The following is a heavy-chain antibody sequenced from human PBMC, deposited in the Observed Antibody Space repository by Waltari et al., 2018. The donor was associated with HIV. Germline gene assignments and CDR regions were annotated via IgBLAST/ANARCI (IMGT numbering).Heavy chain of an antibody. CDR1: GGSIGDSSSY. D-gene: IGHD7-27*01. CDR3: ARPPQTGDLGDY. CDR2: FFYGGISSYGWRA. Sequence: QLQLHESGPGVVKPSETLSLTCTVSGGSIGDSSSYWAWIRQTPGKGLEWIGSFFYGGISSYGWRASYLPSLKCRLSISVDTSRNQLSLKLRSVNATDTAVYFCARPPQTGDLGDYWGRGTLVTVS. V-gene: IGHV4-39*01. J-gene: IGHJ4*02.